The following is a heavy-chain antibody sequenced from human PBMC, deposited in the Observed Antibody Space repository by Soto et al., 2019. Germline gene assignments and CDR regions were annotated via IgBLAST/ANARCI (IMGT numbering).Heavy chain of an antibody. J-gene: IGHJ4*02. CDR3: AHSYDVDNAMVVDY. D-gene: IGHD5-18*01. Sequence: QITLKESGPTLVKPTQTLTLTCTFSGFSLSTSGVGVGWIRQPPGKALEWLALIYWDDDKRYSPSLKSRLTIXKXPXKNQVVLTMTNMDPVDTATYYCAHSYDVDNAMVVDYWGKGTLVTVSS. CDR2: IYWDDDK. V-gene: IGHV2-5*02. CDR1: GFSLSTSGVG.